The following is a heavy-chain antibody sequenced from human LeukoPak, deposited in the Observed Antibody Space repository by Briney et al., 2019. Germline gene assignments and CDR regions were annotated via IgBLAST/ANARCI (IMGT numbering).Heavy chain of an antibody. J-gene: IGHJ6*03. Sequence: GSLRLSCAASGFTFSSYGMSWIRQPPGKGLEWIGYIYYSGSTNYNPSLKSRVTISVDTSKNQFSLKLSSVTAADTAVYYCARTTEGYCRGRSCYSYYYYMDVWGKGTTVTVSS. CDR3: ARTTEGYCRGRSCYSYYYYMDV. D-gene: IGHD2-15*01. CDR1: GFTFSSYG. V-gene: IGHV4-59*01. CDR2: IYYSGST.